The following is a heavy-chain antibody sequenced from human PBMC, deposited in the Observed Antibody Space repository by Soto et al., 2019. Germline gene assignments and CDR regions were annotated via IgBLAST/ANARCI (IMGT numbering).Heavy chain of an antibody. Sequence: SETLSLTCAVYGGSFSGYYWSWIRQPPGKGLEWIGEINHSGSTNYNPSLKSRVTISVDTSKNQFSLKLSAMNAADTAVYYCALLGDRYYYYGMDVWGQGTTVTVSS. J-gene: IGHJ6*02. CDR3: ALLGDRYYYYGMDV. CDR1: GGSFSGYY. V-gene: IGHV4-34*01. CDR2: INHSGST. D-gene: IGHD2-15*01.